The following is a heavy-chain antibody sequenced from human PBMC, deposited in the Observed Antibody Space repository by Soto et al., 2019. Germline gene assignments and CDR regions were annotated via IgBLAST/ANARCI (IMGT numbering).Heavy chain of an antibody. CDR2: IIPIFGTA. D-gene: IGHD2-21*02. V-gene: IGHV1-69*12. CDR1: GGTFSSYA. J-gene: IGHJ3*02. Sequence: QVQLVQSGAEVKKPGSSVKVSCKASGGTFSSYAISWVRQAPGQGLEWMGGIIPIFGTANYAQKFQGRVTITADESPSTAYMELSRLRSEHTAVYYCAGDEVRLTDDAFDIWGQGTMVTVSS. CDR3: AGDEVRLTDDAFDI.